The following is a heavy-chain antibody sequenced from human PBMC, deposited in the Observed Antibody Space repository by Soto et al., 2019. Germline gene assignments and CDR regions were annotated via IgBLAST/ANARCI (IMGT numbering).Heavy chain of an antibody. CDR3: ARDGEGGGPVFDY. J-gene: IGHJ4*02. CDR2: IKQDGSEK. V-gene: IGHV3-7*01. D-gene: IGHD2-15*01. Sequence: EVQLVESGGGLVQPGGSLRLSCAASGFTFSSYWMSWVRQAPGKGLEWVANIKQDGSEKYYVDSVKGRFTISRDNAKNSLYLQMNSLRAEDTAVYYCARDGEGGGPVFDYWGQGTLVTVSS. CDR1: GFTFSSYW.